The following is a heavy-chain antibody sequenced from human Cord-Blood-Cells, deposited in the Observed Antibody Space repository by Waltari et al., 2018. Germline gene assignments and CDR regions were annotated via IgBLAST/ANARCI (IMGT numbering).Heavy chain of an antibody. V-gene: IGHV4-59*01. D-gene: IGHD2-2*01. CDR1: GGSISSYY. J-gene: IGHJ3*02. CDR3: ARGRYQLLDDAFDI. CDR2: IDYSART. Sequence: QVQLQESGPGLVTPSETLSLTCTVSGGSISSYYWSWIRQPPGKGLEWIVYIDYSARTNYNPSLKSLVSISVDTYKNQVSLKLSSVTDADTAVYYCARGRYQLLDDAFDIWGQGTMVTVSS.